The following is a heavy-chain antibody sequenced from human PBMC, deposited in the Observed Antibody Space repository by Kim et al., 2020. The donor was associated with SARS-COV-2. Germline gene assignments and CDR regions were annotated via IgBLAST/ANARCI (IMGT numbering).Heavy chain of an antibody. CDR1: GGSFSGYY. CDR3: ASVSAAAGMSDY. Sequence: SETLSLTCAVYGGSFSGYYWSWIRQPPGKVLEWIGEINHSGSTNYNPSLKSRVTISVDTSKNQFSLKLSSVTAADTAVYYCASVSAAAGMSDYWGQGTL. V-gene: IGHV4-34*01. D-gene: IGHD6-13*01. J-gene: IGHJ4*02. CDR2: INHSGST.